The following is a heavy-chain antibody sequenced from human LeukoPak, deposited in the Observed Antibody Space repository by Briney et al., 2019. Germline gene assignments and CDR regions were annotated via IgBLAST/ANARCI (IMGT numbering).Heavy chain of an antibody. J-gene: IGHJ5*02. D-gene: IGHD3-16*01. V-gene: IGHV4-59*01. Sequence: SETLSLTCTVSGGSISSYYWSWIRQPPGKGLEWIGYIYYSGSTNYNPSLKSRVTISVDTSKNQFSLKLSSVTAADTAVYYCARHRWGGWLDPWGQGTLVTVSS. CDR1: GGSISSYY. CDR2: IYYSGST. CDR3: ARHRWGGWLDP.